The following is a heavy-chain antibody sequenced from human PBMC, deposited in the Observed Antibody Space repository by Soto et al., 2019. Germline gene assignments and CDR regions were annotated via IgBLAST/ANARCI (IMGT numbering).Heavy chain of an antibody. Sequence: SETLSLTCTVSGGSISSYYWSWIRQPPGKGLEWIGYIYYSGGTNYNPSLKSRVTISVDTSKNQFSLKLSSVTAADTAVYYCARDSSSSFPYAFDIWGQGTMVTVSS. J-gene: IGHJ3*02. V-gene: IGHV4-59*01. CDR3: ARDSSSSFPYAFDI. CDR1: GGSISSYY. D-gene: IGHD6-13*01. CDR2: IYYSGGT.